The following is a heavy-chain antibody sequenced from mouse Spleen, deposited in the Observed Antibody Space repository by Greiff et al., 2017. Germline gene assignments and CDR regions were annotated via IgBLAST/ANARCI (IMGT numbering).Heavy chain of an antibody. CDR2: INPYNDGT. CDR3: ARDGNLAWFAY. CDR1: GYTFTSYV. D-gene: IGHD2-1*01. V-gene: IGHV1-14*01. Sequence: EVQLQQSGPELVKPGASVKMSCKASGYTFTSYVMHWVKQKPGQGLEWIGYINPYNDGTKYNEKFKGKATLTSDKSSSTAYMELSSLTSEDSAVYYCARDGNLAWFAYWGQGTLVTVSA. J-gene: IGHJ3*01.